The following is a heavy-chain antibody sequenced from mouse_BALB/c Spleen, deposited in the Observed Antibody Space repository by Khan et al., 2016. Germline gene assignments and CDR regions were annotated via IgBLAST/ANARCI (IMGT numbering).Heavy chain of an antibody. V-gene: IGHV1-69*02. CDR3: TRGESTMVRGFAY. J-gene: IGHJ3*01. CDR2: IYPFDRYT. Sequence: QVQLQQSGAELVRPGPSVKLSCKASGYTFTSYWINWMKQRPGQGLEWIGNIYPFDRYTNYNQKFKDKATLTVDKSSSTAYMQLSSPRSESSAIYCCTRGESTMVRGFAYWGQGTLVTVSA. D-gene: IGHD2-2*01. CDR1: GYTFTSYW.